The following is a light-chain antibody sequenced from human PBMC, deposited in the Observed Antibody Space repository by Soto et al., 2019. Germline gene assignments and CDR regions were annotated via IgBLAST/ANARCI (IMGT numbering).Light chain of an antibody. CDR1: SSNIGAGYD. CDR3: RSFDSSLSVV. Sequence: QSVLTQPPSVSGAPGQRVTISCTGSSSNIGAGYDVYWYQQLPGRAPKLLIYGNTNRPSGVPVRFSGSKSGTSASLAITGLQAEDEADYYCRSFDSSLSVVFGGGTQVNVL. V-gene: IGLV1-40*01. CDR2: GNT. J-gene: IGLJ2*01.